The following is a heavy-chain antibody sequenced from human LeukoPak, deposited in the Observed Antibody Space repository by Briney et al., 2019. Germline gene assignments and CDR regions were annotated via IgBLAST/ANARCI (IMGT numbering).Heavy chain of an antibody. CDR2: IRDSGDST. J-gene: IGHJ4*02. V-gene: IGHV3-23*01. CDR1: GFTFSNYA. D-gene: IGHD2-2*01. CDR3: AKDSRGSSIRVFDS. Sequence: GGSLRLSCAASGFTFSNYAMNWVRQAPGRGLEWVSAIRDSGDSTFYADSVKGRFTISRDNSKNTLYLQMNTLRAEDTARYYCAKDSRGSSIRVFDSWGQGILVIVSS.